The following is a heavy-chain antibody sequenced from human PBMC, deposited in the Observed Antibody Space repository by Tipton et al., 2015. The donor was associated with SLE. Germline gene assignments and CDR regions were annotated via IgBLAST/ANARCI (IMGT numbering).Heavy chain of an antibody. Sequence: TLSLTCAVSGGSISSGGYSWSWIRQPPGKGLEWIGSIYHSGSTYYNPSLKSRVTISVDTSKNQFSLKLSSVTAADTAVYYRARGGDSSWTSDYWGQGTLVTVSS. D-gene: IGHD6-13*01. CDR3: ARGGDSSWTSDY. V-gene: IGHV4-30-2*03. J-gene: IGHJ4*02. CDR2: IYHSGST. CDR1: GGSISSGGYS.